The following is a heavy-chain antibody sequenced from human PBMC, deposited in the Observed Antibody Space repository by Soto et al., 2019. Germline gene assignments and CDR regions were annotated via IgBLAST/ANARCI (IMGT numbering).Heavy chain of an antibody. J-gene: IGHJ4*02. CDR3: ARARCSSGQCYYFDY. D-gene: IGHD3-22*01. CDR2: ISRSGDRT. Sequence: EVQLVESGEGLFQPGGSLRLSCAASGFTFSSYNIHWIRQAPGKGLEFVSAISRSGDRTYYADSVKGRFTITRDNSKNTVWLQMGSLRAEDRAVYYCARARCSSGQCYYFDYWGRGALVSVSS. V-gene: IGHV3-64*02. CDR1: GFTFSSYN.